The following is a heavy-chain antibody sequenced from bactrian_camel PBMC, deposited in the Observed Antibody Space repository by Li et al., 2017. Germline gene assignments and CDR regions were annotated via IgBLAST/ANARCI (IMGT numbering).Heavy chain of an antibody. V-gene: IGHV3S61*01. D-gene: IGHD8*01. J-gene: IGHJ4*01. CDR1: GFTFDDRS. Sequence: VQLVESGGGSVQPGGSLILSCTANGFTFDDRSMAWYRQAPGAECDMVGSFSNNGVTYVEDSVKDRFTISQDNAKNIVYLHMNTLKPEDTATYYCATGAFGTSIASDISRRGTQVTVS. CDR2: FSNNGVT.